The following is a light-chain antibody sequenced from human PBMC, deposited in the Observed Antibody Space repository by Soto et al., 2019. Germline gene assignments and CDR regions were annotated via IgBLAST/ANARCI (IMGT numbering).Light chain of an antibody. CDR3: QQYGSSPQT. CDR1: QYVSVRF. J-gene: IGKJ1*01. CDR2: GAS. Sequence: EVALTQSPGTLSLTPGGRATLSCRASQYVSVRFLAWYQQKPGQAPRLLIYGASDRATGIPDRFTGSGSGTDFTLTINRLEPEDFAVYFCQQYGSSPQTFGQGTKVDIK. V-gene: IGKV3-20*01.